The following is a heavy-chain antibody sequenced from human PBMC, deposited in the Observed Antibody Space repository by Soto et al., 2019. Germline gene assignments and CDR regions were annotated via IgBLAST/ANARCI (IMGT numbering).Heavy chain of an antibody. D-gene: IGHD2-8*01. V-gene: IGHV5-10-1*01. CDR1: GYTFTTFW. Sequence: PGESLKISCTGFGYTFTTFWISWVRQMPGKGLEWLGRVDPRDSYVTYNPSFEGHVTISADKSISTAYLLWGSLKASDTAMYFCARIYCTTTTCDSWFDPWGQGTLVTVSS. CDR3: ARIYCTTTTCDSWFDP. J-gene: IGHJ5*02. CDR2: VDPRDSYV.